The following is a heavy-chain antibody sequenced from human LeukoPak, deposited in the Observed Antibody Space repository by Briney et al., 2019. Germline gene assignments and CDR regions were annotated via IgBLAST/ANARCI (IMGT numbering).Heavy chain of an antibody. CDR2: ITSSSSPI. V-gene: IGHV3-48*02. J-gene: IGHJ4*02. D-gene: IGHD1-1*01. CDR1: GFTFSTYT. Sequence: GGSLRLSCAASGFTFSTYTMNWVRQAPGKGLEWVSYITSSSSPIYYADSVKGRFTISRDNAKNSVYLQMNSLRDEDTAVYYCARDRVRNFDYWGQGTLFTVSS. CDR3: ARDRVRNFDY.